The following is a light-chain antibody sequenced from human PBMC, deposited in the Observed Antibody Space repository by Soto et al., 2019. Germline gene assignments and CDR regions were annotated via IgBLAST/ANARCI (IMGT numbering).Light chain of an antibody. V-gene: IGLV1-44*01. CDR3: AAWDGSLNGVV. CDR1: SSNIGSHT. Sequence: QSVLTQPPSASGTPGQRVTIPCSGSSSNIGSHTVNWYQQLPGTAPKLLVYSSNQRPSGVPDRFSGSKSGTSASLAISGLQSDDEADYYCAAWDGSLNGVVFGGGTKLTVL. J-gene: IGLJ2*01. CDR2: SSN.